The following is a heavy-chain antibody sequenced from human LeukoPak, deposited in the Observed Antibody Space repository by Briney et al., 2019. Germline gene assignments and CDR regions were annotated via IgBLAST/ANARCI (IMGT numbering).Heavy chain of an antibody. CDR1: GGSISSYY. CDR3: ARRYSSSRPPQYYYYYMDV. Sequence: SESLSLTCTVSGGSISSYYWSWIRQPPGKGLGWIGYIYYVGSTNYNPSLKSRVTRSVDTSKDQFSLKLSSVTAADTAVYYCARRYSSSRPPQYYYYYMDVWGNGNTVTVSS. CDR2: IYYVGST. J-gene: IGHJ6*03. V-gene: IGHV4-59*12. D-gene: IGHD6-6*01.